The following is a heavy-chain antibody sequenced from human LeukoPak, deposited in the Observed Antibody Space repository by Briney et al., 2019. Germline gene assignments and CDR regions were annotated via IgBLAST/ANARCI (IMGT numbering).Heavy chain of an antibody. Sequence: ASLKVSCTASGYTSTGYSMHWVRQAPGQRPEWMGWINPHNGGTNYALKFQARVTMTRDTSISTAYMELSRQRSDDTAVYYCARGPTRDIVVGPAAMGLFDPWGQGTLVTVSS. CDR1: GYTSTGYS. J-gene: IGHJ5*02. CDR3: ARGPTRDIVVGPAAMGLFDP. CDR2: INPHNGGT. V-gene: IGHV1-2*02. D-gene: IGHD2-2*01.